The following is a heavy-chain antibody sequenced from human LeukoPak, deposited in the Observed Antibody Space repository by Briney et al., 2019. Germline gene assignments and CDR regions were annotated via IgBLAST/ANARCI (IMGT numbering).Heavy chain of an antibody. CDR3: TSPHIAAAGTFESYYYYYMDV. J-gene: IGHJ6*03. D-gene: IGHD6-13*01. CDR2: INHSGST. CDR1: GGSFSGYY. V-gene: IGHV4-34*01. Sequence: SETLSLTCAVYGGSFSGYYWSWIRQPPGKGLEWIGEINHSGSTNYNPSLKSRVTISVDTSKNQFSLKLSSVTAADTAVYYCTSPHIAAAGTFESYYYYYMDVWGKGTTVTVSS.